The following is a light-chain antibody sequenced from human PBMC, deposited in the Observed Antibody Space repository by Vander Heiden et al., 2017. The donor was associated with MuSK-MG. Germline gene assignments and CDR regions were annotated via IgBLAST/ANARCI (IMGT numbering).Light chain of an antibody. CDR3: QQEGSLPLT. V-gene: IGKV1-33*01. CDR2: DAS. CDR1: QSIGNS. J-gene: IGKJ4*01. Sequence: DIPMTQSPSSLSASVGDRVTITCQASQSIGNSLNWYQHKTGKAPKLLIYDASNLEPGAPSRFSGGGSGTFFVFTISSLQPEDIATYYCQQEGSLPLTFGGGTKVGIK.